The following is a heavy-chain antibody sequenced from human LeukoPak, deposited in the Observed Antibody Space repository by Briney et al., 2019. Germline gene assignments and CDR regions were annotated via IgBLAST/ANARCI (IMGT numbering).Heavy chain of an antibody. CDR2: ISYDGSNK. CDR3: AKDLAILYYCDSESSHP. J-gene: IGHJ1*01. D-gene: IGHD2-8*01. CDR1: GFTFSSYA. V-gene: IGHV3-30-3*01. Sequence: GGSLRLSCAASGFTFSSYAMHWVRQAPGKGLEWVAVISYDGSNKYYADSVKGRFTISRDNSKNTLYLQMSSLRVEDTAVYYCAKDLAILYYCDSESSHPWGQGTLVTVSS.